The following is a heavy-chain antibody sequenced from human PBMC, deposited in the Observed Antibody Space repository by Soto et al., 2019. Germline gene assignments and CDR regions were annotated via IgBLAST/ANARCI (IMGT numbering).Heavy chain of an antibody. CDR2: IKNKANSYTT. D-gene: IGHD3-10*01. J-gene: IGHJ4*02. CDR3: ARVSLVGPSGGRYFDY. Sequence: PGGSLRLSCAASGFTFSAHYMDWVRQAPGKGLEWVGRIKNKANSYTTEYAASVEGRFTISREDSQNSLYLQMNSLKTEDTAVYYCARVSLVGPSGGRYFDYCGQGSQVAVSS. CDR1: GFTFSAHY. V-gene: IGHV3-72*01.